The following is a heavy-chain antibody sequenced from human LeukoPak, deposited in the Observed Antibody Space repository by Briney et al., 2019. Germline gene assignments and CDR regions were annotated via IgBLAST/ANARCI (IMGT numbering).Heavy chain of an antibody. CDR2: IKQDGSEK. J-gene: IGHJ3*02. D-gene: IGHD5-18*01. CDR3: ARTDTPLDAFDI. Sequence: GGSLRLSCAASGFTFCSYWMSWVRQAPGKGLEGVVNIKQDGSEKYYVDSVKGRFTISRDNAKNSMYLQMNSLRAEDTDVYYCARTDTPLDAFDIWGQGTMVTVSS. CDR1: GFTFCSYW. V-gene: IGHV3-7*01.